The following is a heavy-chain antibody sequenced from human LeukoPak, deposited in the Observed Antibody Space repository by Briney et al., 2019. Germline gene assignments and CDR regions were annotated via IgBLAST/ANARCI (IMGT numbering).Heavy chain of an antibody. V-gene: IGHV3-23*01. J-gene: IGHJ6*03. CDR1: GFTFSSYA. CDR2: ISGSGGST. D-gene: IGHD3-3*01. Sequence: GGSLRLSCAASGFTFSSYAMSWVRQAPGKGLEWVSAISGSGGSTYYADSVKGRFTISRDNSKNTLYLQMNSLRAEDTAVYYCAILGCITIFGVVRDMDVWGKGTTVTVSS. CDR3: AILGCITIFGVVRDMDV.